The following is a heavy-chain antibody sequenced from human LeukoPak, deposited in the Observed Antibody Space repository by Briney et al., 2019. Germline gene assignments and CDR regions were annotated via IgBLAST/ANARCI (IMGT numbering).Heavy chain of an antibody. CDR2: IYYTGTA. J-gene: IGHJ3*02. V-gene: IGHV4-39*07. CDR3: ARGYGDYENAFDI. Sequence: PSETLSLTCTVSGGSISSNDYYWGWIRQPPGKGLEWIGTIYYTGTAYYDPSLKSRVTISVDTSKNHFSLKLNSVTAADTAVYYCARGYGDYENAFDIWGQGTMVTVSS. CDR1: GGSISSNDYY. D-gene: IGHD4-17*01.